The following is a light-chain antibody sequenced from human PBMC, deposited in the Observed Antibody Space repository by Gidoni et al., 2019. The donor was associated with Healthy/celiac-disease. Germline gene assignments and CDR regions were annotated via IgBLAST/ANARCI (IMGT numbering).Light chain of an antibody. CDR1: QSLLHSNGYSY. J-gene: IGKJ2*03. V-gene: IGKV2-28*01. CDR2: LGS. Sequence: DIVLTQSLLTLPVTPGEPPSISCRSSQSLLHSNGYSYLDWYLQKPGQSPQLLIYLGSTRPCGVPDRFSGSGSGTDFTLTISRVEAEDVGVYYCMQALQSVYSFGQGTKLEIK. CDR3: MQALQSVYS.